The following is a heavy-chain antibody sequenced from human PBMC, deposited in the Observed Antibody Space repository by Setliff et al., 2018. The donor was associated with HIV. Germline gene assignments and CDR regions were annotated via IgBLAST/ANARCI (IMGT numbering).Heavy chain of an antibody. V-gene: IGHV4-59*11. CDR2: IYYSGST. CDR3: ARLNRSHYFDY. CDR1: GGSISSHY. Sequence: SETLSLTCTVSGGSISSHYWSWIRQPPGKGLEWIGYIYYSGSTNYNPSLKSRVTISENTSKNQFSLKLSSVTAADTAVYYCARLNRSHYFDYWGQGTLVTVSS. J-gene: IGHJ4*02.